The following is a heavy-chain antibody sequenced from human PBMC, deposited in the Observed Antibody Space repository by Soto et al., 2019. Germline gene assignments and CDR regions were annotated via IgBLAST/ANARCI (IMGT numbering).Heavy chain of an antibody. J-gene: IGHJ4*02. CDR1: GFTFSNYA. CDR2: ISGSGGST. CDR3: AKDDAGFDF. D-gene: IGHD3-10*01. Sequence: EVQMLESGGGLVQPGGSLRLSCAASGFTFSNYAMSWVRQAPGKGLEWVSAISGSGGSTYYADSVRGRFTISRDNSKHTLSLQMNSLRAEDTDVYYCAKDDAGFDFWGQGTLVTVSS. V-gene: IGHV3-23*01.